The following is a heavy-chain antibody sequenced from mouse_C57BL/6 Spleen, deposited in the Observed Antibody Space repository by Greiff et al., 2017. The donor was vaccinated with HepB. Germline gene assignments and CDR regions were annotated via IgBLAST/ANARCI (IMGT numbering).Heavy chain of an antibody. V-gene: IGHV1-61*01. J-gene: IGHJ2*01. CDR1: GYTFTSYW. CDR2: IYPSDSET. Sequence: QVQLQQPGAELVRPGSSVKLSCKASGYTFTSYWMDWVKQRPGQGLEWIGNIYPSDSETHYNQKFKDKATLTVDKSSSTAYMQLSSLTSEDSAVYYCAREGITTVFDYWGQGTTLTVSS. D-gene: IGHD1-1*01. CDR3: AREGITTVFDY.